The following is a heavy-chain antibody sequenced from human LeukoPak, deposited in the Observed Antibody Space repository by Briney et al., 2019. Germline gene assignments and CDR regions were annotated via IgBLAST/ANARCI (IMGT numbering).Heavy chain of an antibody. Sequence: SVKVSCKASGGTFSSYAISWVPQAPGQGLEWIGRIIPIFGTANYAQKFQGRVTITTDESTSTAYMELSSLRSEDTAVYYCARDGLGYSYGYLDYWGQGTLVTVSS. D-gene: IGHD5-18*01. CDR2: IIPIFGTA. CDR1: GGTFSSYA. CDR3: ARDGLGYSYGYLDY. V-gene: IGHV1-69*05. J-gene: IGHJ4*02.